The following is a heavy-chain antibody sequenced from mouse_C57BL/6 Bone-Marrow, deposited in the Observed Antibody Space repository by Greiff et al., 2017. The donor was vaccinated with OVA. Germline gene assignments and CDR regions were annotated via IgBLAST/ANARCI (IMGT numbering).Heavy chain of an antibody. CDR3: TRPYYYGSSWYFDV. D-gene: IGHD1-1*01. CDR2: ISSGGDYI. Sequence: DVMLVESGEGLVKPGGSLKLSCAASGFTFSSYAMSWVRQTPEKRLEWVAYISSGGDYIYYADTVKGRFTISRDNARNTLYLQMSSLKSEDTAMYYCTRPYYYGSSWYFDVWGTGTTVTVSS. V-gene: IGHV5-9-1*02. CDR1: GFTFSSYA. J-gene: IGHJ1*03.